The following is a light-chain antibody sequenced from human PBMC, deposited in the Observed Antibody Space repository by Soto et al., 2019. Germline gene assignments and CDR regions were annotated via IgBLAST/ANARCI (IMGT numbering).Light chain of an antibody. V-gene: IGKV1-5*01. CDR3: QQSYKTPYT. Sequence: IQMTQSPSTLSASVGDRVTITCRASQSVSNWLAWYHQKPGKAPKFLIYDASSLESGVPSRFSGSGSGTEFTLTISSLQPDDFATYYCQQSYKTPYTFGQGTKLELK. CDR1: QSVSNW. CDR2: DAS. J-gene: IGKJ2*01.